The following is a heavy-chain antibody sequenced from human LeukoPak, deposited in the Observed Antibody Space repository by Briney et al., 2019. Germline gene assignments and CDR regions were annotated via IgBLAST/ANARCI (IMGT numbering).Heavy chain of an antibody. Sequence: PGGSLRLSCAASGFTFSSYGMSWVRQAPGTGLGWVSAITGSGASTFYADSVKGRFIISRDNSKNTLYLQMNSLRAEDTAVYYCAKRDSSGSFYFDHWGQGTLVTVSS. V-gene: IGHV3-23*01. J-gene: IGHJ4*02. D-gene: IGHD3-22*01. CDR3: AKRDSSGSFYFDH. CDR1: GFTFSSYG. CDR2: ITGSGAST.